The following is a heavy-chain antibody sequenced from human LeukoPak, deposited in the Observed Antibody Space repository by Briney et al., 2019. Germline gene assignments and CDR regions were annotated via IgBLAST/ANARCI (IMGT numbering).Heavy chain of an antibody. Sequence: SQTLSLTCGLSGDSVSSNYAAGNWIRQSPSRGLEWLGMTYFRSKWYNDYAVSVRSRIIITPETPKNQFSLQLNSVTPEDTAVYYCAKGSLEGGFDYWGQGSLVIVSS. V-gene: IGHV6-1*01. CDR2: TYFRSKWYN. CDR3: AKGSLEGGFDY. D-gene: IGHD3-16*01. CDR1: GDSVSSNYAA. J-gene: IGHJ4*02.